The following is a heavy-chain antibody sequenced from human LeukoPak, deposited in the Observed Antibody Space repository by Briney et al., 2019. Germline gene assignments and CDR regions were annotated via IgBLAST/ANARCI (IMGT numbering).Heavy chain of an antibody. J-gene: IGHJ4*02. Sequence: ASVKVSCKASGYTFTSYYMHWVRQAPGQRLEWMGWINAGNGNTKYSQKFQGRVTITRDTSASTAYMELSSLRSEDTAVYYCARMSMVRGVIIFDYWGQGTLVTVSS. CDR3: ARMSMVRGVIIFDY. D-gene: IGHD3-10*01. V-gene: IGHV1-3*01. CDR2: INAGNGNT. CDR1: GYTFTSYY.